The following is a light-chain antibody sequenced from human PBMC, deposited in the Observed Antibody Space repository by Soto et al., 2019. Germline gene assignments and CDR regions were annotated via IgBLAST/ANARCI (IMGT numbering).Light chain of an antibody. J-gene: IGKJ3*01. CDR1: QSVGRS. V-gene: IGKV3-15*01. CDR3: QQYDEWPLT. Sequence: VLTQSPATLSVSPGEGATLSCRASQSVGRSLAWYQQKPGQTPRLLMFDSSTRATGIPAKFSGSGSGTEFTLTICSLQSEDFAIFYCQQYDEWPLTFGPGTKVEI. CDR2: DSS.